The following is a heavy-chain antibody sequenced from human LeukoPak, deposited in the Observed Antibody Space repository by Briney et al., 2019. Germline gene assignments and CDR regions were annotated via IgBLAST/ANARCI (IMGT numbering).Heavy chain of an antibody. D-gene: IGHD3-22*01. CDR1: GFTVSSSY. CDR3: ARDLDYYDSSGSHRRRNYFDY. J-gene: IGHJ4*02. CDR2: IHSDGST. Sequence: GGSLRLSCAASGFTVSSSYMSWVRQAPGKGLEWVSIIHSDGSTYYADSVNGRFTISRDTSKNTLYLQMNSLRGEDTAMYYCARDLDYYDSSGSHRRRNYFDYWGQGTLVTVSS. V-gene: IGHV3-53*01.